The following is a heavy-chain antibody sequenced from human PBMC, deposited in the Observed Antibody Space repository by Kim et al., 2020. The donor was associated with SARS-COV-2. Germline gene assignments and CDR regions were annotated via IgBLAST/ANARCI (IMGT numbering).Heavy chain of an antibody. V-gene: IGHV1-46*01. J-gene: IGHJ6*03. CDR3: ARDPMTNADYYYMDV. Sequence: ASVKVSCKASGYTFTSYYMHWVRQAPGQGLEWMGIINPSGGSTSYAQKFQGRVTMTRDTSTSTVYMELSSLRSEDTAVYYCARDPMTNADYYYMDVWGKGTTVTVSS. CDR1: GYTFTSYY. CDR2: INPSGGST.